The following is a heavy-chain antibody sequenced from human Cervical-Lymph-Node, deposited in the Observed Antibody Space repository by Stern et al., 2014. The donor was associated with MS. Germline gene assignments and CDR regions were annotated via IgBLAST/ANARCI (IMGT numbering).Heavy chain of an antibody. Sequence: VHLVESGAEVKKPGASVKVSCKASAYTFTSYYMQWVRQAPGQGLEWMGIINPSGTSTSYAQKFQGRVTMTRDTSTSTVYMEMSSLRSEDTAMYYCASSSYDSSGYPSDYWGQGTLVTVSS. CDR2: INPSGTST. J-gene: IGHJ4*02. CDR3: ASSSYDSSGYPSDY. D-gene: IGHD3-22*01. CDR1: AYTFTSYY. V-gene: IGHV1-46*01.